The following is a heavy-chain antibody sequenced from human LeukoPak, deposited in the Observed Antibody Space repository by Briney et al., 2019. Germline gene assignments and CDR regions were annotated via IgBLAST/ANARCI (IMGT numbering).Heavy chain of an antibody. J-gene: IGHJ4*02. CDR2: ISAYNGNT. V-gene: IGHV1-18*01. Sequence: ASVKVSCKASGYTVTSYGISWVRQAPGQGLEWMGWISAYNGNTNYAQKLQGRVTMTTDTSTSTAYMELRSLRSDDTAVYYCASSTLRSIRVQFDYWGQGTLVTVSS. CDR1: GYTVTSYG. D-gene: IGHD3-10*02. CDR3: ASSTLRSIRVQFDY.